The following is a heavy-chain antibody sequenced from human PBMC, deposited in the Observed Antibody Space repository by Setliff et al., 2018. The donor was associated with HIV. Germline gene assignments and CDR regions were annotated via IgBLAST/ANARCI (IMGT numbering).Heavy chain of an antibody. CDR3: ARGDGYCSSFSCHGFFDY. CDR1: GGSFSGSY. D-gene: IGHD2-2*03. Sequence: SETLSLTCGVFGGSFSGSYWSWIRQSPGKGLEWIGHIYYSGSTYDNPSLKSRFSISIDTSKNRFSLEVASVTAADTAVYYCARGDGYCSSFSCHGFFDYWGQGTLVTVSS. V-gene: IGHV4-34*09. J-gene: IGHJ4*02. CDR2: IYYSGST.